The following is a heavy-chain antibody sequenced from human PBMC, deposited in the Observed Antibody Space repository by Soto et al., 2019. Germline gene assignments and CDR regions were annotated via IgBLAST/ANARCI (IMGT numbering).Heavy chain of an antibody. CDR3: AKPVYYYDSSGYIFDY. CDR2: ISGSGGST. J-gene: IGHJ4*02. Sequence: GGSLRLSCAASGFTFSSYAMSWVRQAPGKGLEWVSAISGSGGSTYYADSVKGWFTISRDNSKNTLYLQMNSLRAEDTAVYYCAKPVYYYDSSGYIFDYWGQGTLVTVSS. D-gene: IGHD3-22*01. V-gene: IGHV3-23*01. CDR1: GFTFSSYA.